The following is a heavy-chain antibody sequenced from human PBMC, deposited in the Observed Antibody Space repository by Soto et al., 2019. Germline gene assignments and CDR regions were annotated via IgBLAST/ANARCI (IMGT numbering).Heavy chain of an antibody. CDR3: ARGSCSSTSCYRARGYYYYGMDV. CDR1: GGSFSGYY. Sequence: SETLSLTCAVYGGSFSGYYWSWIRQPPGKGLEWIGYIYYSGSTNYNPSLKSRVTISVDTSKNQFSLKLSSVTAADTAVYYCARGSCSSTSCYRARGYYYYGMDVWGQGTTVTVSS. D-gene: IGHD2-2*02. CDR2: IYYSGST. V-gene: IGHV4-59*01. J-gene: IGHJ6*02.